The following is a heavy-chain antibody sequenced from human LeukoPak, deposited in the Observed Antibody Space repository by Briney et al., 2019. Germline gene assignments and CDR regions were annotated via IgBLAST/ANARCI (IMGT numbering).Heavy chain of an antibody. CDR3: ARDHVPYCSSTSCPLGY. CDR2: ISAYNGNT. Sequence: ASVKVSCKASGYTFTSYGISWVRQAPGQGLEWMGWISAYNGNTNYAQKLQGRVTMTTDTSTSTAYMELRSLRSDDTAVYYCARDHVPYCSSTSCPLGYWGQGTLVTVSS. D-gene: IGHD2-2*01. J-gene: IGHJ4*02. V-gene: IGHV1-18*01. CDR1: GYTFTSYG.